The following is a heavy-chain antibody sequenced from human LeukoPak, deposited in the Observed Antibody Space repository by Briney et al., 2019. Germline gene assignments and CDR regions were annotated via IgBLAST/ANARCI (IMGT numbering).Heavy chain of an antibody. D-gene: IGHD6-19*01. V-gene: IGHV3-7*01. Sequence: GGSLRLSCGASGFTFSRDWMSWVRQAPGKGLEWVANIKQDGSEKNYVDSVKGRFTISRDNAKNSLYLQMNSLRAEDTAVYYCASSVAVAGSFDYWGQGTLVTVSS. CDR3: ASSVAVAGSFDY. CDR2: IKQDGSEK. J-gene: IGHJ4*02. CDR1: GFTFSRDW.